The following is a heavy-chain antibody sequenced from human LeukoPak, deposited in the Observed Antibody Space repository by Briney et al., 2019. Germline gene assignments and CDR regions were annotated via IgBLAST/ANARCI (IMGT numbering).Heavy chain of an antibody. CDR2: IIPIFGTA. Sequence: SVKVSCKASGGTFSSYAISWVRQAPGQGLEWMGRIIPIFGTANYAQKFQDRVTITTDESTSTAYMELSSLRSEDTAVYYCARDRYYDSSGYYYWGQGTLVTVSS. J-gene: IGHJ4*02. D-gene: IGHD3-22*01. CDR3: ARDRYYDSSGYYY. V-gene: IGHV1-69*05. CDR1: GGTFSSYA.